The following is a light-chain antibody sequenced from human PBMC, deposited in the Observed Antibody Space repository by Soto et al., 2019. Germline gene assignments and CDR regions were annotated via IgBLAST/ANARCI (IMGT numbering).Light chain of an antibody. Sequence: VLTQPPTVSGAPGQRVTISCTWSISNIGAGYDVHWYQQLPGTVPKVLIYGNSNRPSGVPDRFSGSKSGASASLAITGLQAEDEADYYSPSSDISLRSRHVFRTGTKLTVL. CDR3: PSSDISLRSRHV. CDR1: ISNIGAGYD. V-gene: IGLV1-40*01. CDR2: GNS. J-gene: IGLJ1*01.